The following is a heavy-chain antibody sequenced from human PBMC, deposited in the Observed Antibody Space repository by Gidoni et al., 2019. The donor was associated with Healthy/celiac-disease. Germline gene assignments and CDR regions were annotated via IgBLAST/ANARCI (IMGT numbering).Heavy chain of an antibody. Sequence: QVQLQQWGAGLLKPSETLSLTCAVYGGSFSGSYWSWIRQPPGKGLEWIGEINHSGSTNYNPSLKSRVTISVDTSKNQFSLKLSSVTAADTAVYYCARRRDRPHPPIVGATHWFDPWGQGTLVTVSS. J-gene: IGHJ5*02. V-gene: IGHV4-34*01. D-gene: IGHD1-26*01. CDR2: INHSGST. CDR3: ARRRDRPHPPIVGATHWFDP. CDR1: GGSFSGSY.